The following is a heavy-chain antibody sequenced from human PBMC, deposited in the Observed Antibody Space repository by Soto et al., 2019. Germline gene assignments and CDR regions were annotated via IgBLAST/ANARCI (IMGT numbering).Heavy chain of an antibody. J-gene: IGHJ4*02. CDR3: ADYGWGYSSGWWIN. CDR1: GGSISSSSYY. V-gene: IGHV4-39*01. CDR2: INYSGST. Sequence: QLQLQESGPGLVKPSETLSLTCTVSGGSISSSSYYWGWIRQPPGKGLEWIGSINYSGSTYYNPSLKSRVTISVDTSKNQFSLKLSSVTAADTAVYYCADYGWGYSSGWWINWGQGTLVTVSS. D-gene: IGHD6-19*01.